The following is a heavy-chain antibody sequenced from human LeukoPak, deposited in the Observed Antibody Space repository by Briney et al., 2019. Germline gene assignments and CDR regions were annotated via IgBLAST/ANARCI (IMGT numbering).Heavy chain of an antibody. D-gene: IGHD3-22*01. V-gene: IGHV4-38-2*02. CDR3: ARLKYYYDSSGYRAEYFQH. J-gene: IGHJ1*01. Sequence: SETLSLTCTVSGYSISSGYYWGWIRQPPGKGLEWIGSIYHSGRTFYNPSLKSRVTISVDTSKNQFSLKLSSVTAADTAVYYCARLKYYYDSSGYRAEYFQHWGQGTLVTVSS. CDR2: IYHSGRT. CDR1: GYSISSGYY.